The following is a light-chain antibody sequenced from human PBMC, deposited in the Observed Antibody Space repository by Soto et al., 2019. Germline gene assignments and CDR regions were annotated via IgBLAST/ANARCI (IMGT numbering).Light chain of an antibody. CDR2: EVR. V-gene: IGLV2-14*01. CDR3: GTWDDRLDGNYV. Sequence: QSVLTQPASVSGSPGQSITISCAGTMRDVGAYNLVSWYQQHPGRAPQLIIYEVRNRPSGISFRFSGSKSGNTASLTISGLQAEDEADYYCGTWDDRLDGNYVFGTGTKLTVL. CDR1: MRDVGAYNL. J-gene: IGLJ1*01.